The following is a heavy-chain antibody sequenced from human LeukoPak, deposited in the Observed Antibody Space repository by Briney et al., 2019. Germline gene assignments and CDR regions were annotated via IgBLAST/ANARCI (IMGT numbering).Heavy chain of an antibody. CDR3: ARGVEMATTTGFDY. J-gene: IGHJ4*02. CDR2: IIPIFGTA. V-gene: IGHV1-69*05. D-gene: IGHD5-24*01. Sequence: PVKVSCKASGGTFSSYAISWVRQAPGQGLEWMGGIIPIFGTANYAQKFQGRVTITTDESTSTAYMELSSLRSEDTAVYYCARGVEMATTTGFDYWGQGTLVTVSS. CDR1: GGTFSSYA.